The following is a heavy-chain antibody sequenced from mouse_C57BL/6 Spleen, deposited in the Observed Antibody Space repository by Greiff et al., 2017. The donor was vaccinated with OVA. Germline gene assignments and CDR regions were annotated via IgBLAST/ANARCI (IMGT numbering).Heavy chain of an antibody. Sequence: VQLQQSGGDLVKPGGSLKLSCAASGFTFSSYGMSWVRQTPDKRLEWVATISSGGSYTYYPDSVKGRCTISRDNAKNTLYLQKSSLKSEDTAMYYCARQVGYGYGGGAFDYWGQGTTLTVSS. CDR1: GFTFSSYG. CDR3: ARQVGYGYGGGAFDY. J-gene: IGHJ2*01. D-gene: IGHD2-2*01. V-gene: IGHV5-6*01. CDR2: ISSGGSYT.